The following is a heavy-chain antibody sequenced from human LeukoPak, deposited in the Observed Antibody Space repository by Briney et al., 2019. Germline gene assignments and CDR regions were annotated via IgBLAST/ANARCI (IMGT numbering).Heavy chain of an antibody. V-gene: IGHV1-69*04. CDR1: GGTFSSYT. CDR3: ARESRVAAAGTYYYYMDV. CDR2: IIPILGIA. Sequence: SVKVSCKASGGTFSSYTISWVRQAPGQGLEWMGRIIPILGIANYAQKFQGRVTITADKSTSTAYMELSSLRSEDTAVYHCARESRVAAAGTYYYYMDVWGKGTTVTVSS. J-gene: IGHJ6*03. D-gene: IGHD6-13*01.